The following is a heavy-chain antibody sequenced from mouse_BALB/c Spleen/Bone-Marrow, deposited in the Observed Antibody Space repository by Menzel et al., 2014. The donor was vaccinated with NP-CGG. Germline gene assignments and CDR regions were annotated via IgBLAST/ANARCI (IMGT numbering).Heavy chain of an antibody. D-gene: IGHD2-3*01. CDR1: GFTFSSFG. V-gene: IGHV5-17*02. CDR2: ISSGSSTI. CDR3: AIEGYYDY. Sequence: EVMLVESGGGLVRPGGSRKLSCAASGFTFSSFGMHWVRQAPEKGLEWVAYISSGSSTIYYADTVKGRFTISRDNPKNTLFLQMTSLRSEDTAMYYCAIEGYYDYWGQGTTLTVSS. J-gene: IGHJ2*01.